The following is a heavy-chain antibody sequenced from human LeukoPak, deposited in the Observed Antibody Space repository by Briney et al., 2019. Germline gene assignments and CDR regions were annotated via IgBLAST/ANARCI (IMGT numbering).Heavy chain of an antibody. D-gene: IGHD3-10*01. V-gene: IGHV4-61*02. CDR2: IYTSGST. Sequence: PSETLSLTCTVSGGSISSGSYYWSWIRQPAGKGLEWIGRIYTSGSTNYNPSLKSRVTISVDTSKNQFSLKLSSVTAADTAVYYCARDGTGYYGSGSYSYFDCWGQGTLVTVSS. J-gene: IGHJ4*02. CDR3: ARDGTGYYGSGSYSYFDC. CDR1: GGSISSGSYY.